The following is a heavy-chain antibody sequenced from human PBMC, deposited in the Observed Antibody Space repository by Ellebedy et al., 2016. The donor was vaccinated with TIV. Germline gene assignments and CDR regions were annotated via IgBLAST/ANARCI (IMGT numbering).Heavy chain of an antibody. CDR3: ARGGGRWALDV. D-gene: IGHD1-26*01. CDR2: ISSSSSI. J-gene: IGHJ6*02. Sequence: GESLKISCAASGFTFSSDSMNWVRQAPGKGLEWVSYISSSSSIYYADSVKGRLTISRDNAKTSLYLQMNSRRAEDTAVYYCARGGGRWALDVWGQGTTVTVSS. V-gene: IGHV3-48*04. CDR1: GFTFSSDS.